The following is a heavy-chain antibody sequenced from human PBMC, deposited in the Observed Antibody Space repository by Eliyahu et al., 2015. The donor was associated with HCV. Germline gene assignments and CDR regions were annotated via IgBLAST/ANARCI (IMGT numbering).Heavy chain of an antibody. J-gene: IGHJ1*01. Sequence: YGGSFSDYYWSWIRQPPGKGLEWIGEINHSGXXNYNPSLKSRVTISXDXXKNQFSLKLSSVTAADTAVYYCARGPYDILTGYYGSGYFQHWGQGTLVTV. CDR1: GGSFSDYY. V-gene: IGHV4-34*01. CDR2: INHSGXX. D-gene: IGHD3-9*01. CDR3: ARGPYDILTGYYGSGYFQH.